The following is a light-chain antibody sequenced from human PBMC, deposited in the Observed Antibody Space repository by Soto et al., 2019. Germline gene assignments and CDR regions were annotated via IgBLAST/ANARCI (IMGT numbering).Light chain of an antibody. J-gene: IGKJ3*01. V-gene: IGKV1-5*03. CDR2: MAS. CDR1: QSISSS. Sequence: DTQMTQSPSTLSTSVGERVTITCRASQSISSSLAWYQQKPGRAPQLLMYMASTLESGVPSRFGGSGSGTEFTLTISSLQPDDFAPYYCQQYKTYPFIFGPGTKVDIK. CDR3: QQYKTYPFI.